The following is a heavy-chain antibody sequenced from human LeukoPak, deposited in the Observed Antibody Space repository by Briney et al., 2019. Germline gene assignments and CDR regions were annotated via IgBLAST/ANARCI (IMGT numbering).Heavy chain of an antibody. V-gene: IGHV2-5*02. CDR1: GFSLSTNGVG. CDR2: IYWDDDK. CDR3: VRGQSWVLRS. J-gene: IGHJ4*02. Sequence: VSGPTLVNPTQTLTLTCTFSGFSLSTNGVGVGWIRQPPGKALEWLALIYWDDDKRYSPSLKSRVTITKDSTKNQVVLTMTDMDPVDTATYYCVRGQSWVLRSWGQGILVTVTS. D-gene: IGHD3-10*01.